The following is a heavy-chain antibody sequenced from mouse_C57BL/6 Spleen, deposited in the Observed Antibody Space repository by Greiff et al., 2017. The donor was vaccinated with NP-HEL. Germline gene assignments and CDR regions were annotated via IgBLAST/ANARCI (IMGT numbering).Heavy chain of an antibody. CDR1: GYTFTDYY. J-gene: IGHJ2*01. CDR2: INPNNGGT. CDR3: ARAYGSSYGYYFDY. V-gene: IGHV1-26*01. D-gene: IGHD1-1*01. Sequence: EVQLQQSGPELVKPGASVKISCKASGYTFTDYYMNWVKQSHGKSLEWIGDINPNNGGTSYNQKFKGKATLTVDKSSSTAYMELRSLTSEDSAVYYCARAYGSSYGYYFDYWGQGTTLTVSS.